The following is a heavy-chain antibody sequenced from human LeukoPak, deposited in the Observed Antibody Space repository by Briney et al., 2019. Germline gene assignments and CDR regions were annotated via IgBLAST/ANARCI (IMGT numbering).Heavy chain of an antibody. CDR3: AKDGASRGEEFDP. Sequence: SGGSLRLSCAAPGFTFSSYGMHWVRQAPGKGLEWVAVISYDGSNKYYADSVKGRFTISRDNSKNTLYLQMNSLRAKDTAVYYCAKDGASRGEEFDPWGQGTLVTVSS. J-gene: IGHJ5*02. CDR2: ISYDGSNK. CDR1: GFTFSSYG. D-gene: IGHD6-19*01. V-gene: IGHV3-30*18.